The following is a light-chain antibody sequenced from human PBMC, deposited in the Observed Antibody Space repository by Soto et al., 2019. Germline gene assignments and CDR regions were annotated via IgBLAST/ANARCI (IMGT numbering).Light chain of an antibody. V-gene: IGLV2-18*02. CDR3: SSYTSSSTSLYV. CDR1: SSDVGSYNR. Sequence: CVLTQPPSGSRAAGRGGSISSHGTSSDVGSYNRVSWYQQPPGTAPKLMIYEVSNRPSGVPDRFSGSKSGNTASLTISGLQDEDEADYYCSSYTSSSTSLYVFGTGTKVTVL. J-gene: IGLJ1*01. CDR2: EVS.